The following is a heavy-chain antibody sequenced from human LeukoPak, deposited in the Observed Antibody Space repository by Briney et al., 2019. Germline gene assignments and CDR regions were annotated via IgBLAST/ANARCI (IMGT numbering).Heavy chain of an antibody. V-gene: IGHV4-59*01. D-gene: IGHD5-12*01. CDR1: GGTITGYH. Sequence: KPSETLSLTCAVSGGTITGYHWSWIRQPPGKGLDWIGYADSRGSTLYNPSLKSRVAISVDTSPRQLSLRLTSVTAADTAVYYCARVGSGSHFDYWGQGTLVAVSS. J-gene: IGHJ4*02. CDR3: ARVGSGSHFDY. CDR2: ADSRGST.